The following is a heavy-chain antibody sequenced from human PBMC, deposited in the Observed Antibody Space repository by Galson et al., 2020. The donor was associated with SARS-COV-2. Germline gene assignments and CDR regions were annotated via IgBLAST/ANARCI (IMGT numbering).Heavy chain of an antibody. CDR2: TYYRSKWFD. CDR1: GDSVSSNSVA. V-gene: IGHV6-1*01. Sequence: SQTLSLTCAISGDSVSSNSVAWNWIRQSPSRGLEWLGRTYYRSKWFDDYAVSVKSRKIVNPDTAKNQISLQLHSVTPEDTAVYYCARENNHDSSGHYQKGVFDTWGQGILVTVSS. D-gene: IGHD3-22*01. J-gene: IGHJ4*02. CDR3: ARENNHDSSGHYQKGVFDT.